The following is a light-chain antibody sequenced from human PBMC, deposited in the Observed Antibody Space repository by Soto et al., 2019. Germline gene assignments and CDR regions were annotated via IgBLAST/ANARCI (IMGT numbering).Light chain of an antibody. CDR2: LDSDGSH. J-gene: IGLJ2*01. V-gene: IGLV4-69*01. CDR3: QTWGTGIHVV. CDR1: SMHSSYA. Sequence: QLVLTQSPSASASLGASVKLTCTLSSMHSSYAIAWHQEQPEKGPRYLMKLDSDGSHTKGDAIPERFSGSSSGAERYLTISSLQSEDEADYYCQTWGTGIHVVFGGGTKVTVL.